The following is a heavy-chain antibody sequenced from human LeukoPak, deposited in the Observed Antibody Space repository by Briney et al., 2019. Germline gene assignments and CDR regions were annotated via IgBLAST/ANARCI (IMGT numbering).Heavy chain of an antibody. CDR2: ISTDNGYT. Sequence: ASVKVSCKASGYTFTSYGISWVRQAPGQGLEWMGWISTDNGYTNYEQKLQGRVTVTTDTSTNTAYMELRSLRSDDTAVYYCARDPGSSSSSSFDYWGQGTLVTVSS. CDR1: GYTFTSYG. D-gene: IGHD6-6*01. CDR3: ARDPGSSSSSSFDY. J-gene: IGHJ4*02. V-gene: IGHV1-18*01.